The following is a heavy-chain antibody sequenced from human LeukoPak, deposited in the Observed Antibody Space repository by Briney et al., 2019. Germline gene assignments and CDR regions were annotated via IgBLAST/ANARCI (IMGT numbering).Heavy chain of an antibody. CDR1: GFTFSSYG. Sequence: PGGSLRLSCAASGFTFSSYGMHRVRQAPGKGLEWVAFIRYDGSNKYYADSVKGRFTISRDNSKNTLYLQMNSLRAEDTAVYYCARWYSSSPGYFDYWGQGTLVTVSS. V-gene: IGHV3-30*02. J-gene: IGHJ4*02. CDR3: ARWYSSSPGYFDY. D-gene: IGHD6-6*01. CDR2: IRYDGSNK.